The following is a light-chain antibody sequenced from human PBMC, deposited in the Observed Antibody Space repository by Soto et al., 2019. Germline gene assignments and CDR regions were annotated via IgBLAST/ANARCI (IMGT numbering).Light chain of an antibody. Sequence: EIVLTQSPGTLSLSPGETATLSCRASQGVSTFLAWYQQRPGQAPRLLIYDASNRATGIPARFSGSGSETDFPLTINSLEPEDFAVYFCQARSDWPPVTIGGGTKVEI. CDR1: QGVSTF. CDR2: DAS. V-gene: IGKV3-11*01. CDR3: QARSDWPPVT. J-gene: IGKJ4*01.